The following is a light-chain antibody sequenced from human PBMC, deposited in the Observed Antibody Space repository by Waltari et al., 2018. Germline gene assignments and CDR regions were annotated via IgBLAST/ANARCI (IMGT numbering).Light chain of an antibody. J-gene: IGKJ4*01. V-gene: IGKV1-39*01. CDR1: QSIRSD. Sequence: DIQMTQSPSSLSASVGDRVTIPCRASQSIRSDLNWYQQKPGKAPKLLIYDASNLQSGVPSRFSGSGSGTDFTLTISRLQAEDFATYFCQQSYSTPLTFGGGAKVEIK. CDR2: DAS. CDR3: QQSYSTPLT.